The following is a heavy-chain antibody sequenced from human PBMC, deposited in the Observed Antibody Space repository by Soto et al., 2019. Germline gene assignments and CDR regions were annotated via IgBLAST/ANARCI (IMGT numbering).Heavy chain of an antibody. D-gene: IGHD5-18*01. CDR1: GGSISSYY. J-gene: IGHJ4*02. Sequence: SETLSLTCTVSGGSISSYYWSWIRQPPGKGLEWIGYIYYSGSTNYNPSLKSRVTISVDTSKNQFSLKLSSVTAADTAVYYCARSVSPTAMVWFDYWGQGTLVTVSS. CDR3: ARSVSPTAMVWFDY. CDR2: IYYSGST. V-gene: IGHV4-59*01.